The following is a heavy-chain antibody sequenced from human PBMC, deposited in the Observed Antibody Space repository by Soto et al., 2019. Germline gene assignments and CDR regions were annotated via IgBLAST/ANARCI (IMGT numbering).Heavy chain of an antibody. J-gene: IGHJ5*02. CDR3: ARGPSGSYLIWFDP. Sequence: AGGSLRLSCAASGFTFSSYAMHWVRQAPGKGLGWVAVISYDGSNKYYADSVKGRFTISRDNSKNTLYLQMNSLRAEDTAVYYCARGPSGSYLIWFDPWGQGTLVTVSS. D-gene: IGHD1-26*01. V-gene: IGHV3-30-3*01. CDR1: GFTFSSYA. CDR2: ISYDGSNK.